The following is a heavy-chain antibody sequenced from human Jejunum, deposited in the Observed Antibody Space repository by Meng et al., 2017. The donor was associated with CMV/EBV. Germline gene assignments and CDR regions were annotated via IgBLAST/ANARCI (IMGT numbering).Heavy chain of an antibody. D-gene: IGHD1-26*01. CDR3: ARYSGSYYYYSGLDV. J-gene: IGHJ6*02. V-gene: IGHV3-11*04. CDR2: ISSGSRSV. Sequence: TVPDFYMTGLRQAPGRGLEWIATISSGSRSVDYADSVQGRFTMYRDNARNIVYLQMNSLRVEDTAVYYCARYSGSYYYYSGLDVWGQGTTVTVSS. CDR1: TVPDFY.